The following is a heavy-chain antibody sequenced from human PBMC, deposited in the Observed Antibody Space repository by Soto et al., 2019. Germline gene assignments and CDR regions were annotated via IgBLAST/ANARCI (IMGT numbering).Heavy chain of an antibody. CDR1: GFTFSRYA. CDR2: ISGSGGST. Sequence: GGSLRLSCGASGFTFSRYAMIWVRQAPGKGLEWVSAISGSGGSTYYADPVKGRFTISRDNSKNTLYLQMNTLRAGDTAVYYCANAGGRTPWNYYHGMDVWGQGTTVTVSS. CDR3: ANAGGRTPWNYYHGMDV. V-gene: IGHV3-23*01. J-gene: IGHJ6*02. D-gene: IGHD1-1*01.